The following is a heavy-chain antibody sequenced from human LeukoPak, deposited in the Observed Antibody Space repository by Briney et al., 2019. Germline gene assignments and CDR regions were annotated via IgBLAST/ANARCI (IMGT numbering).Heavy chain of an antibody. CDR3: ARDFPPSLYDSSGYYMVY. Sequence: ASVKVSCKASGYTFTGYYMHWVRQAPGQGLEWMGWTNPNSGGTNYAQKFQGRVTMTRDTSISTAYMELSRLRSDDTAVYYCARDFPPSLYDSSGYYMVYWGQGTLVTVSS. CDR1: GYTFTGYY. CDR2: TNPNSGGT. D-gene: IGHD3-22*01. J-gene: IGHJ4*02. V-gene: IGHV1-2*02.